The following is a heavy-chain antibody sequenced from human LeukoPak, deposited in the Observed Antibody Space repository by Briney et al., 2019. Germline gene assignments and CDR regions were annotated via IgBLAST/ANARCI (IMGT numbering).Heavy chain of an antibody. D-gene: IGHD2-21*01. CDR1: GYTFTSYG. V-gene: IGHV1-2*02. CDR2: INPNSGGT. J-gene: IGHJ4*02. Sequence: VKVSCKASGYTFTSYGISWVRQAPGQGLEWMGWINPNSGGTNYAQKFQGRVTMTRDTSISTAYMELSRLRSDDTAVYYCARGTGGGEEIDYWGQGTLVTVSS. CDR3: ARGTGGGEEIDY.